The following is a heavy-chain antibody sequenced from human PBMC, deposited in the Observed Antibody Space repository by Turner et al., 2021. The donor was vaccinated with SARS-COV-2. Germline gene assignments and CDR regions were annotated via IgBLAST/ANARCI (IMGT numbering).Heavy chain of an antibody. V-gene: IGHV3-48*03. CDR2: IGSRGRTI. CDR1: GFPFSSYE. D-gene: IGHD6-19*01. J-gene: IGHJ4*02. Sequence: EVQLVESGGGLVQPGGSLRLSCAASGFPFSSYEMNWVRQAPGKGLEWVSDIGSRGRTIYYADSVKGRFTISRDNAKNSLYLQMNSLRAEDTAVYYCARVARGNSGWYYFDYWGQGTLVTVSS. CDR3: ARVARGNSGWYYFDY.